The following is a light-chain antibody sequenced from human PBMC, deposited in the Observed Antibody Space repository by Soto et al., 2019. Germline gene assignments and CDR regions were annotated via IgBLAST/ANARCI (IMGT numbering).Light chain of an antibody. V-gene: IGKV3-20*01. CDR3: QQYGSSPKT. J-gene: IGKJ1*01. Sequence: EIVLTQSPGTLSLSPGERATLSCRASTSVSSSYLAWYQQKPGQAPRLLIYGASSRATGIPDMFSGSGSGTDFTLTISRLEPEDFAVYYCQQYGSSPKTCGQGTTVEIK. CDR1: TSVSSSY. CDR2: GAS.